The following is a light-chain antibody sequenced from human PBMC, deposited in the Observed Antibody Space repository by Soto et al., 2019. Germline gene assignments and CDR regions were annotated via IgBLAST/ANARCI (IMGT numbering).Light chain of an antibody. CDR1: QSVSSSY. J-gene: IGKJ1*01. V-gene: IGKV3-20*01. CDR3: QQYGSSWT. CDR2: GAS. Sequence: EILLRQSPGTLSLSPGERATLSCRASQSVSSSYLAWCQQKPGQAPRLLIYGASSRATGIPDRFSGSGSGTDFTLTISRLEPEYFAVYYCQQYGSSWTFGQGTKVDIK.